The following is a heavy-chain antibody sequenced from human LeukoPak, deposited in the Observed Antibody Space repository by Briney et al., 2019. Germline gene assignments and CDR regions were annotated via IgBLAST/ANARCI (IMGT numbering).Heavy chain of an antibody. CDR3: ARDRRNSYYDSSGYVDY. V-gene: IGHV4-31*03. D-gene: IGHD3-22*01. J-gene: IGHJ4*02. Sequence: SQTLSLTCTVSGGSISSGGYYWSWIRQHPGKGLEWIGYIYYSGSTYYNPSLKSRVTISVDTSKNQFSLKLSSVTAADTAVYYCARDRRNSYYDSSGYVDYWGQGTLVTVSS. CDR1: GGSISSGGYY. CDR2: IYYSGST.